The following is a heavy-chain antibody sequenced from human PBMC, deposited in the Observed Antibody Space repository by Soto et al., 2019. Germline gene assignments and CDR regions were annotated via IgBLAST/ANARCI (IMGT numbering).Heavy chain of an antibody. CDR3: ASAAVTGTAGLDF. CDR2: IDPNSGGT. CDR1: GYTFSGFY. J-gene: IGHJ4*02. D-gene: IGHD6-19*01. Sequence: ASVKVSCKASGYTFSGFYMHWVRQAPGQGLEWMGWIDPNSGGTKSAEKFQGRVTMTRDTSISTAYMELSRLTSDDTAVYYCASAAVTGTAGLDFWGQGTQVTVSS. V-gene: IGHV1-2*02.